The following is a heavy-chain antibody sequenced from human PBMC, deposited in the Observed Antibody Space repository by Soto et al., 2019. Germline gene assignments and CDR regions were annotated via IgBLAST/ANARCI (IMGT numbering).Heavy chain of an antibody. J-gene: IGHJ4*02. D-gene: IGHD2-15*01. CDR2: IYYSGST. CDR1: GGAISSYY. CDR3: ERVVAATAFDY. V-gene: IGHV4-59*01. Sequence: LSLTCTVSGGAISSYYWSWIRQPPGKGLEWIGYIYYSGSTNYNPSLKSRVTISVDTSKNQFSLKLSSVTAADTAVYYCERVVAATAFDYWGQGTLVPVSS.